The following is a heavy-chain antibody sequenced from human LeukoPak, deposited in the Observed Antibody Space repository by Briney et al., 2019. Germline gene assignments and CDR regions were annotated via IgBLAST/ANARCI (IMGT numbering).Heavy chain of an antibody. J-gene: IGHJ3*02. D-gene: IGHD3-3*01. CDR3: ARRDSGEWFHDAFDI. CDR1: GGSFSGYY. CDR2: INHSGST. V-gene: IGHV4-34*01. Sequence: SETLSLTCAVYGGSFSGYYWSWIRQPPGKGLEWIGEINHSGSTNYNPSLKSRVTISVDTSKNQFSLKLRSVTAADTALYYCARRDSGEWFHDAFDIWGQGTRVTVSS.